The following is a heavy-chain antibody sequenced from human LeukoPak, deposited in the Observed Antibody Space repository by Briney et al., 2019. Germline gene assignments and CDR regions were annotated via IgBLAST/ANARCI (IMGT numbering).Heavy chain of an antibody. V-gene: IGHV4-61*02. D-gene: IGHD1-26*01. CDR2: IYTSGST. CDR3: ARGGRWELPSRDEDGFDI. Sequence: SETLSLTCTVSGGSISSGSYYWSWIRQPAGKGLEWIGRIYTSGSTNYNPSLKSRVTISVDTSKNQFSLKLSSVTAADTAVYYCARGGRWELPSRDEDGFDIWGQGTMVTVSS. J-gene: IGHJ3*02. CDR1: GGSISSGSYY.